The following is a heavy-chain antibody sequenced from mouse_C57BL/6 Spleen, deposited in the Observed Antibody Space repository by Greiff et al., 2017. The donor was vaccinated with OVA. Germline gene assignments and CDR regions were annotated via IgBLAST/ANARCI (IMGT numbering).Heavy chain of an antibody. D-gene: IGHD1-1*01. V-gene: IGHV1-15*01. CDR1: GYTFTDYE. J-gene: IGHJ4*01. CDR3: TRAYYYGSFYAMDY. CDR2: IDPETGGT. Sequence: QVHVKQSGAELVRPGASVTLSCKASGYTFTDYEMHWVKQTPVHGLEWIGAIDPETGGTAYNQKFKGKAILTADKSSSTAYMELRSLTSEDSAVYYCTRAYYYGSFYAMDYWGQGTSVTVSS.